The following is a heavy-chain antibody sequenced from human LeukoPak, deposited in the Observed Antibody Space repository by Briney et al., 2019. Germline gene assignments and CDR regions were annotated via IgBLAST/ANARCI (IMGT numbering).Heavy chain of an antibody. V-gene: IGHV3-13*01. Sequence: XGSLRLSCAASGFTFSSYDMHWVRQAAGKGLEWVSAIGTAGDTYYPGSVKGPFTISRENANNSLYLQMNSLRAGDTAVYYCARESCSSTSCSYDYWGQGTLVTVSS. CDR1: GFTFSSYD. CDR2: IGTAGDT. J-gene: IGHJ4*02. D-gene: IGHD2-2*01. CDR3: ARESCSSTSCSYDY.